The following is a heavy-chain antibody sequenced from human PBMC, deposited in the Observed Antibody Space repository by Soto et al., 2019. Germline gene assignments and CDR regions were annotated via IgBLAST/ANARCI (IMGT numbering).Heavy chain of an antibody. J-gene: IGHJ4*02. Sequence: SVKVSCKASGGTFSSYAISWVRQAPGQGLEWMGGIIPIFGTANYAQKFQGRVTITADESTSTAYMELSSLRSEDTAVYYCAREKMRYYYDSSGYSGYFDYWGQGTLVTVS. CDR2: IIPIFGTA. D-gene: IGHD3-22*01. CDR1: GGTFSSYA. V-gene: IGHV1-69*13. CDR3: AREKMRYYYDSSGYSGYFDY.